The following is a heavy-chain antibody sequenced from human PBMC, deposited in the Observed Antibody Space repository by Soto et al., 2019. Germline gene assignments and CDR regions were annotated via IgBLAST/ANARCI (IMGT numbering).Heavy chain of an antibody. D-gene: IGHD3-10*01. CDR1: GGTFSSYA. J-gene: IGHJ4*02. CDR3: ATLSLH. Sequence: VASVKVSCKASGGTFSSYAISWVRQAPGQGLEWMGGIIPIFGTAIYAQKFQGRVTMTEDTSTDTAYMELSSLRSEDTAVYYCATLSLHWGQGTLVTVSS. V-gene: IGHV1-69*06. CDR2: IIPIFGTA.